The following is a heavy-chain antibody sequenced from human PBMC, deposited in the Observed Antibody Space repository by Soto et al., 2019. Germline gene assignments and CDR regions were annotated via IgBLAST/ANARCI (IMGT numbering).Heavy chain of an antibody. V-gene: IGHV1-2*04. J-gene: IGHJ2*01. CDR1: GYTFTGYY. CDR2: INPNSGGT. D-gene: IGHD3-9*01. CDR3: GIAPDDGIRYLCTGSAFLLNRSSDL. Sequence: ASVKVSCKASGYTFTGYYMHWVRQAPGQGLEWMGWINPNSGGTNYAQKFQGWVTMTRDTSISTAYMELSRLRSDDTAVYYCGIAPDDGIRYLCTGSAFLLNRSSDL.